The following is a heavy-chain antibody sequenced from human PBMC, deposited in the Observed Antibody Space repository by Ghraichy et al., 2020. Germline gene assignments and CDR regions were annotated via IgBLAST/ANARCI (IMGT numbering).Heavy chain of an antibody. CDR2: ISASGSDT. J-gene: IGHJ6*02. CDR3: AKDVRRGGGGSDV. Sequence: GGSLRLSCAASGFTFGSLAMTWVRQAPGRGLEWVSLISASGSDTFYADSVRGRFTISRDTSRNTLHLQMNSLWFEDTAVYYCAKDVRRGGGGSDVWGQGTTVSVSS. V-gene: IGHV3-23*01. CDR1: GFTFGSLA. D-gene: IGHD3-10*01.